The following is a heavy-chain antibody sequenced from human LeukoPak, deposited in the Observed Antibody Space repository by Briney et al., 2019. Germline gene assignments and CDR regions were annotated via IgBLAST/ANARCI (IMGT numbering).Heavy chain of an antibody. CDR1: GFTFSNYW. CDR2: MKEDGSEK. D-gene: IGHD6-6*01. CDR3: ARDIAHSSSSDY. V-gene: IGHV3-7*01. J-gene: IGHJ4*02. Sequence: GGSLRLSCAASGFTFSNYWMSWVRQAPGKGLEWVAYMKEDGSEKYYVDSVKGRFTISRDNAKNSLYLQMNSLRAEDTAVYYCARDIAHSSSSDYWGQGTLVTVSS.